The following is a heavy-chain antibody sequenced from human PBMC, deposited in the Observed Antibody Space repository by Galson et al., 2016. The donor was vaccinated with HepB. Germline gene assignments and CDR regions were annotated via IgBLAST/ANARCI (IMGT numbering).Heavy chain of an antibody. CDR2: IYHTGTT. V-gene: IGHV4-4*02. Sequence: TLSLTCAVSGGSISNTNWWSWVRQPPGKGLEWIGEIYHTGTTNYNPSLKSPVTISVNKSKNQFSLNLNSVTAADTALYYCATDPACAGGGDCVTLDNWGQGTPVTVSS. J-gene: IGHJ4*02. CDR3: ATDPACAGGGDCVTLDN. CDR1: GGSISNTNW. D-gene: IGHD2-21*02.